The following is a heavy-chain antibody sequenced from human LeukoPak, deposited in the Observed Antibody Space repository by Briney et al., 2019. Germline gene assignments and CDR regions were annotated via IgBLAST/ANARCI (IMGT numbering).Heavy chain of an antibody. V-gene: IGHV3-30*04. D-gene: IGHD5-12*01. CDR3: ARVRGIVATIGYFDY. CDR2: ISYDGSTK. J-gene: IGHJ4*02. Sequence: GASLRLSCAASGFTFSNYAMHWVRQAPGKGLEWVAVISYDGSTKYYADSVKGRFTISRDNSKNTLYLQMNSLRAEDTAVYYCARVRGIVATIGYFDYWGQGTLVTVSS. CDR1: GFTFSNYA.